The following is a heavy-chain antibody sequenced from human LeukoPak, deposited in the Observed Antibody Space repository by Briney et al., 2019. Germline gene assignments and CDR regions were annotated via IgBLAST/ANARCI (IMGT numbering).Heavy chain of an antibody. D-gene: IGHD3-3*01. CDR1: GGSISSSSYY. Sequence: SETLSLTCTVSGGSISSSSYYWGWIRQPPGKGLEWIGSIYYSGSTYYNPSLKSRVTISVDTSKNQFSLKLSSVTAADTAVYYCARVDFWSGYYAYMDVWGKGTTVTVSS. CDR3: ARVDFWSGYYAYMDV. V-gene: IGHV4-39*07. J-gene: IGHJ6*03. CDR2: IYYSGST.